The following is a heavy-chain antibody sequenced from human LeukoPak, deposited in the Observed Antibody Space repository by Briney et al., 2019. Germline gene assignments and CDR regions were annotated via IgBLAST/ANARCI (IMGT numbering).Heavy chain of an antibody. Sequence: GGSLRLSCAAPGFTFEDNGMSWVRQAPGKGLEWVSGLNWNGGSTGYADSVKGRFTISRDNARNSLYLQMNSLRTEDTALYYCATHSYYYGSGSYPHYLDYWGQGTLVTVSA. V-gene: IGHV3-20*04. D-gene: IGHD3-10*01. CDR3: ATHSYYYGSGSYPHYLDY. J-gene: IGHJ4*02. CDR1: GFTFEDNG. CDR2: LNWNGGST.